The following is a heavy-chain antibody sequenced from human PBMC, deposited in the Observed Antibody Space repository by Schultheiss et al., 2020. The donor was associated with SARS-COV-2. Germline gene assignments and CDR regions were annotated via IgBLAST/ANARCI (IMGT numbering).Heavy chain of an antibody. J-gene: IGHJ5*02. V-gene: IGHV1-69*13. CDR3: ARDSSIAARRWFDP. Sequence: SVKVSCKASGGTFSSYAISWVRQAPGQGLEWMGGIIPIFGTANYAQKFQGRITITADESTSTAYMELSSLRSEDTAVYYCARDSSIAARRWFDPWGQGTLVTVSS. D-gene: IGHD6-6*01. CDR1: GGTFSSYA. CDR2: IIPIFGTA.